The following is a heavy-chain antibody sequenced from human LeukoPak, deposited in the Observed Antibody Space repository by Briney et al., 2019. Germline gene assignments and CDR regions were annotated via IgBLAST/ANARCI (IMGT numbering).Heavy chain of an antibody. J-gene: IGHJ4*02. CDR3: TTGPGNSGY. CDR1: GLTFDNAW. CDR2: IKSKNVGVTT. Sequence: GSLILSCVVSGLTFDNAWMSWVCQAPGKGLEWVGRIKSKNVGVTTEYAAPVQGRFTISRDESKNTVYLQMSSLKTEDTAVYYCTTGPGNSGYWGQGTLVTVSS. D-gene: IGHD4-23*01. V-gene: IGHV3-15*01.